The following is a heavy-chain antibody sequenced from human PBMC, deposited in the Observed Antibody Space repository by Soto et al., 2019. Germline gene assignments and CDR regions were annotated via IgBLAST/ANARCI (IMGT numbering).Heavy chain of an antibody. V-gene: IGHV4-61*01. CDR2: IYYSGST. D-gene: IGHD3-16*02. CDR1: GGSVTSGTYY. Sequence: QVQLQESGPGLVKPSETLSLNCAVSGGSVTSGTYYWSWIRQPPGKGLEWIGYIYYSGSTNYNPSLKSRVTMSIDTSKNQFSLKLSSVTAADTAKYYCARSFGTVSAFGGVIVKWFDPWGQGTLVTVSS. J-gene: IGHJ5*02. CDR3: ARSFGTVSAFGGVIVKWFDP.